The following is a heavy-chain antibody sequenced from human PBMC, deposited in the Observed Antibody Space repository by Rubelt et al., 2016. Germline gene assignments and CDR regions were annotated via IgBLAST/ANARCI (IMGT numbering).Heavy chain of an antibody. D-gene: IGHD6-6*01. Sequence: QLQLQESGPGLVKPSETLSLTCTVSGGSISSSSYYWGWIRQPPGKGLEWIGEINHSGSTNYNPSLRSRLTISVDTSKNQCSLKLTSVTAADTAIYYCARDPVFSSSRSYYYGMDVWGQGTTVTVSS. CDR3: ARDPVFSSSRSYYYGMDV. V-gene: IGHV4-39*07. CDR2: INHSGST. CDR1: GGSISSSSYY. J-gene: IGHJ6*02.